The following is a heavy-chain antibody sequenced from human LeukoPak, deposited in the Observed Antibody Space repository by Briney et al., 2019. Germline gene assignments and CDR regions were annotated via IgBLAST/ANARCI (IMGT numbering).Heavy chain of an antibody. V-gene: IGHV4-30-2*01. CDR2: IYHSGST. Sequence: SETLSLTCTVSGGSISSGGYYWSWIRQPPGKGLEWIGYIYHSGSTYYNPSLKSRVTISVDTSKNQFSLKLSSVTAADTAVYYCARVGAVGMDWFDPWGQGTLVTVSS. CDR1: GGSISSGGYY. J-gene: IGHJ5*02. D-gene: IGHD1-26*01. CDR3: ARVGAVGMDWFDP.